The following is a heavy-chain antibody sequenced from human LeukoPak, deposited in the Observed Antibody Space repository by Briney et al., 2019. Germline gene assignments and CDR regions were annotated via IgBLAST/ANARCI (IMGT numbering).Heavy chain of an antibody. V-gene: IGHV3-33*01. CDR1: GFTFSSYG. D-gene: IGHD3-3*01. J-gene: IGHJ4*02. CDR2: IWYDGSNK. CDR3: ARSYDFWSGYYTEYRYNWNDLDY. Sequence: QPGGSLRLSCAASGFTFSSYGMHWVRQAPGKGLEWVAVIWYDGSNKYYADSVKGRFTISRDNSKNTLYLQMNSLRAEDTAVYHCARSYDFWSGYYTEYRYNWNDLDYWGQGTLVTVSS.